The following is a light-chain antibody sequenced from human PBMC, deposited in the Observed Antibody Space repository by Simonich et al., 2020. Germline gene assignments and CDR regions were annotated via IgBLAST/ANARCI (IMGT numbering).Light chain of an antibody. J-gene: IGLJ2*01. CDR2: EDS. Sequence: SYELTQPPSVSVSPGQTARITCSGDALPKTYAYWYQQKSGQAPVLFIYEDSKRPSGIPERFSGSSSGTMATWTISGAQVEDEADYYCYSTDSSGNHRVFGGGTKLTVL. CDR1: ALPKTY. V-gene: IGLV3-10*01. CDR3: YSTDSSGNHRV.